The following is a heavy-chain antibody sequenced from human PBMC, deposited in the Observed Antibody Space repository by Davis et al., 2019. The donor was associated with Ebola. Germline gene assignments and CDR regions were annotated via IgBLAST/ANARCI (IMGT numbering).Heavy chain of an antibody. V-gene: IGHV3-23*01. D-gene: IGHD5-18*01. CDR3: AKDGATKSSYGYNY. CDR2: ISGSGDKT. J-gene: IGHJ4*02. CDR1: GFTFSSYS. Sequence: GESLKISCAASGFTFSSYSMNWVRQAPGMGLEWVSAISGSGDKTFYADSVKGRLTISRDNSRNALHLQMNSLRAEDTAVYYCAKDGATKSSYGYNYWGQGTLVTVSS.